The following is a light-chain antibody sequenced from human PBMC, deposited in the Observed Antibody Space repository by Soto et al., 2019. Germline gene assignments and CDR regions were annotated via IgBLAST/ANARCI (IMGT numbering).Light chain of an antibody. J-gene: IGKJ1*01. CDR2: GAS. Sequence: EIVLTQSPGTLSLSPGERATLSCRASQSVSSSYLAWYQQKPGQAPRLLIYGASSRATGIPDRFSGSGSGTGFTLTISRLEPEDFAVYYCQQYGSSSWTFGQGTKVDI. CDR3: QQYGSSSWT. CDR1: QSVSSSY. V-gene: IGKV3-20*01.